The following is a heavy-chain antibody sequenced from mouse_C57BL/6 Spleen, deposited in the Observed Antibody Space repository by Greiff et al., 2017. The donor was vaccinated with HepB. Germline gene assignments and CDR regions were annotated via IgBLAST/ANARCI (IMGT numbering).Heavy chain of an antibody. CDR2: ISSGSSTI. V-gene: IGHV5-17*01. D-gene: IGHD3-3*01. CDR3: TREAARATRFAY. CDR1: GFTFSDYG. J-gene: IGHJ3*01. Sequence: EVHLVESGGGLVKPGGSLKLSCAASGFTFSDYGMHWVRQAPEKGLEWVAYISSGSSTIYYADTVKGRFTISRDNAKNTLFLQMTSLRSEDTAMYYCTREAARATRFAYWGQGTLVTVSA.